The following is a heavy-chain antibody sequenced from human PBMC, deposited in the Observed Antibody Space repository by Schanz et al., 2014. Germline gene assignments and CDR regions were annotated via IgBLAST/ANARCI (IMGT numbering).Heavy chain of an antibody. CDR3: ARDGGRDGYNLAFDV. V-gene: IGHV3-23*04. CDR1: GFTFSSFS. D-gene: IGHD5-12*01. J-gene: IGHJ3*01. Sequence: QLVESGGGLVQPGGSLRLSCAASGFTFSSFSMNWVRQAPGKGLEWISSMYINSGSTQYADSVKGRFIISRDSSKNTLFLQMNSLRAEDTAVYFCARDGGRDGYNLAFDVWGQGTLVTVSS. CDR2: MYINSGST.